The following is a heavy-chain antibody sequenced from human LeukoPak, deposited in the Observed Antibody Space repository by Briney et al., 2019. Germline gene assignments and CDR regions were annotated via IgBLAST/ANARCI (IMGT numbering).Heavy chain of an antibody. D-gene: IGHD3-10*01. CDR2: INPNSGGT. Sequence: ASVEVSCKASGYTFTGYYMHWVRQAPGQGLEWMGWINPNSGGTNYAQKFQGRVTMTRDTSISTAYMELSRLRSDDTAVYYCARDHGSGGGFDYWGQGTPVTVSS. CDR3: ARDHGSGGGFDY. CDR1: GYTFTGYY. J-gene: IGHJ4*02. V-gene: IGHV1-2*02.